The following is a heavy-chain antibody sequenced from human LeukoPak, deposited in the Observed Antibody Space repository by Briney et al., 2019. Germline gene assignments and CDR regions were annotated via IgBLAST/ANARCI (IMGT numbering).Heavy chain of an antibody. V-gene: IGHV1-8*01. CDR1: GYTFTSYD. CDR2: MNPNSGNT. J-gene: IGHJ6*03. CDR3: AGSSNDCSSTSCYYYYYYMDV. Sequence: ASVKVSCKASGYTFTSYDINWVRQATGQGLEWMGWMNPNSGNTGYAQKFQGRVTMTRNTSISTAYMELSSLRSEDTAVYYCAGSSNDCSSTSCYYYYYYMDVWGKGTTVTVSS. D-gene: IGHD2-2*01.